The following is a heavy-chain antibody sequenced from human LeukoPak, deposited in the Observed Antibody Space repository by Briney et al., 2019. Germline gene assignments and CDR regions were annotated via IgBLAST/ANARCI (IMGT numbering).Heavy chain of an antibody. CDR3: AKGLDSSLDY. Sequence: GGSLRLSCAASGFTFSSYDMHWVRQAPGKGLEWVALISYDASIKYYADSVKGRFTISRDNSKNTLYLQMYSLRVEDTAVYYCAKGLDSSLDYWGQGTLVTVSS. D-gene: IGHD3-22*01. J-gene: IGHJ4*02. CDR2: ISYDASIK. V-gene: IGHV3-30*18. CDR1: GFTFSSYD.